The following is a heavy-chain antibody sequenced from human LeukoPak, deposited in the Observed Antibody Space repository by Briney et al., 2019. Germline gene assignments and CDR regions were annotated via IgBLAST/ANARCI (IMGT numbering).Heavy chain of an antibody. Sequence: GGSLRLSCAASGFTFTSYAMSWVRQAPGKGLDWVSAISGSGGSTYYADSVKGRFTISRDNSKNTLYLQMNSLRAEDTAVYYCAKVGHGYSSIPLLDYWGQGTLVTVSS. V-gene: IGHV3-23*01. CDR1: GFTFTSYA. CDR3: AKVGHGYSSIPLLDY. D-gene: IGHD6-13*01. J-gene: IGHJ4*02. CDR2: ISGSGGST.